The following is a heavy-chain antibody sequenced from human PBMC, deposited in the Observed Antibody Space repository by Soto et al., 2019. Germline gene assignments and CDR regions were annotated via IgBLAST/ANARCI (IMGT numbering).Heavy chain of an antibody. CDR2: MNPNSGNT. D-gene: IGHD2-15*01. J-gene: IGHJ3*02. CDR3: ARGRDQRYCSGGSCYSAFDI. V-gene: IGHV1-8*01. CDR1: GYTFTSYD. Sequence: ASVKVSCKASGYTFTSYDINWVRQATGQGLEWMGWMNPNSGNTGYAQKFQGRVTMTRNTSISTAYMELSSLRSEDTAVYYCARGRDQRYCSGGSCYSAFDIWGQGTMVTVSS.